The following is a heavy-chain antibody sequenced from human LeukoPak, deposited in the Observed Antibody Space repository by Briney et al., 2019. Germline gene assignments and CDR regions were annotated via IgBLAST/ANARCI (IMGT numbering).Heavy chain of an antibody. Sequence: GGSLRLACAASGFTFSSYWMHWVRQAPGKGLVWFSCINSDGSSTSYADSVKGRFTISRDNAKNTLYLQMNSLRAEDTAVYYCAREISIAAAGLFDYWGQGTLVTVSS. CDR1: GFTFSSYW. J-gene: IGHJ4*02. V-gene: IGHV3-74*01. D-gene: IGHD6-13*01. CDR2: INSDGSST. CDR3: AREISIAAAGLFDY.